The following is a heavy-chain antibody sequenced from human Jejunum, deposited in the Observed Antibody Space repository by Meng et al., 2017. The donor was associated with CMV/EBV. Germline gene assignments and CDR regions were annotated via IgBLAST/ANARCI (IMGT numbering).Heavy chain of an antibody. Sequence: VSGDSISSGDSYWSCIRQPPGKGLAWIGYIYESGSTSYNPSLESRVTISVDTSKNQFSLKVMSVTAADTAVYYCAREGTNSYYFAYWGQGTLVTVSS. J-gene: IGHJ4*02. CDR1: GDSISSGDSY. D-gene: IGHD1-14*01. V-gene: IGHV4-30-4*01. CDR2: IYESGST. CDR3: AREGTNSYYFAY.